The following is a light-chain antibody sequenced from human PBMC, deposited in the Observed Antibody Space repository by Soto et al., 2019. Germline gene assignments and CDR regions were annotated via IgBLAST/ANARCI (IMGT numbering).Light chain of an antibody. V-gene: IGKV1-9*01. J-gene: IGKJ5*01. CDR1: QGISSS. CDR2: AAS. CDR3: QKLNTYPLT. Sequence: DIQLTQSPSFLSSFVGDRVTLTWRASQGISSSLAWYKQKPGEAPKLLISAASTLQSGVPPRVRGSGSGTEFTLTISSLQPEDFERYYCQKLNTYPLTFGQGTRLEIK.